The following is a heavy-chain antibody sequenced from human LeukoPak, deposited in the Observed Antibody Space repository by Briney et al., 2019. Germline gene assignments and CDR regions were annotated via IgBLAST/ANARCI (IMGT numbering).Heavy chain of an antibody. V-gene: IGHV4-30-4*08. CDR3: ARGGSLPSYYYYYMDV. Sequence: SETLSLTCTVSGGSISSGDYYWSWIRQPPGKGLEWIGYIYYRGSTYYNPSLKSRVTVSVDMSKNQFSLKLSSVTAADTAVYYCARGGSLPSYYYYYMDVWGKGTTVTVSS. CDR1: GGSISSGDYY. J-gene: IGHJ6*03. CDR2: IYYRGST. D-gene: IGHD6-19*01.